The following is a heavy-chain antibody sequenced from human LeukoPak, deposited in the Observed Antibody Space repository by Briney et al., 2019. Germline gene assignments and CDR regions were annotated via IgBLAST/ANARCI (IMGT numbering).Heavy chain of an antibody. CDR3: ARGDFGVVTHFDY. J-gene: IGHJ4*02. CDR1: GFTISSNW. D-gene: IGHD3-3*01. V-gene: IGHV3-7*01. Sequence: GGSLRLSCTASGFTISSNWMSWVRQAPGRGLERVANIKQDGGEKYYVDSVKGRFTISRDNAKNSLYLQINSLRAEDTAIYYCARGDFGVVTHFDYWGQGTLVTVSS. CDR2: IKQDGGEK.